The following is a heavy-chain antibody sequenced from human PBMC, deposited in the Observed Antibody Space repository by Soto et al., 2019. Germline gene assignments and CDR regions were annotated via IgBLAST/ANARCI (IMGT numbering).Heavy chain of an antibody. Sequence: PSETVSLTCSVSGGSISTVGHYWTWIRQPPGKGLEWIGSIYHTGSTYYSKSLRSRLTMPVDTSKSQFSLRLSSVTAADTAVYYCARATGTLRSRNCDYWGQGSLVTVSS. D-gene: IGHD1-1*01. CDR2: IYHTGST. V-gene: IGHV4-31*03. J-gene: IGHJ4*02. CDR1: GGSISTVGHY. CDR3: ARATGTLRSRNCDY.